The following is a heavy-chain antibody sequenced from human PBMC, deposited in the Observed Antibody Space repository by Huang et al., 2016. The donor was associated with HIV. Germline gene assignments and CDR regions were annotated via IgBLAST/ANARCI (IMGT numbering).Heavy chain of an antibody. V-gene: IGHV4-34*02. D-gene: IGHD2-15*01. CDR3: ARDATKNPRGWFDP. CDR1: GGSLSGYY. Sequence: QVHLQQWGAGLLKSAETLSLTCDVYGGSLSGYYWSWLRQTPGKGREWIGEINHLGSPNYNPSMTIRVSISMDGSKKQFSLKLRSISDADTAVYFCARDATKNPRGWFDPWGQGTLVTGSS. CDR2: INHLGSP. J-gene: IGHJ5*02.